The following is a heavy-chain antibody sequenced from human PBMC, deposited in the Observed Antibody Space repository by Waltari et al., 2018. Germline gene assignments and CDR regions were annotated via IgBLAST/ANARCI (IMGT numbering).Heavy chain of an antibody. J-gene: IGHJ4*02. CDR2: MKPNRGNT. CDR3: ARGNELEPPTWSDY. V-gene: IGHV1-8*03. D-gene: IGHD1-1*01. CDR1: GYTFTSYD. Sequence: QVQLVQSGAEVKKPGASVKVSCKDSGYTFTSYDINRVRQPTGQGREWMGWMKPNRGNTGDAQKFQGRVTITRNTSISTAYMELSSLRSEDTAVYYCARGNELEPPTWSDYWGQGTLVTVSS.